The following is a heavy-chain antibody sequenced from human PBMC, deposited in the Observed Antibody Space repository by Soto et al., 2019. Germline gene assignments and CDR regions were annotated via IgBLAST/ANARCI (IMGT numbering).Heavy chain of an antibody. Sequence: QVQLVQSGAEVKKPGSSVKVSCKASGGTFSSYAISWVRQSPGQGLEWMGGIIPISGTANYAQKFQGRVTITAEEYTSTVSMELSSLRSEDTDVYFCARSQGSSTSLEIYYYYYYGMDVWGQGTTVTVSS. D-gene: IGHD2-2*01. V-gene: IGHV1-69*01. CDR2: IIPISGTA. CDR1: GGTFSSYA. J-gene: IGHJ6*02. CDR3: ARSQGSSTSLEIYYYYYYGMDV.